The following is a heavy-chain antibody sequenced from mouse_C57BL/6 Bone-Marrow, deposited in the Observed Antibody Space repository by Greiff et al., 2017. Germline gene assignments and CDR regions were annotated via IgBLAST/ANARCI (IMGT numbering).Heavy chain of an antibody. CDR3: ARSVRTDYGYDGYYFDY. D-gene: IGHD2-2*01. J-gene: IGHJ2*01. CDR1: GFSLSTFGMG. V-gene: IGHV8-8*01. Sequence: QVTLKVSGPGILQPSQTLSLTCSFSGFSLSTFGMGVGWLRQPSGKGLEWLAHIWWDDDKYYNPALKSRSTISKDTSKNQVFLKIANVDTADTATDYCARSVRTDYGYDGYYFDYWGQGTTLTVSS. CDR2: IWWDDDK.